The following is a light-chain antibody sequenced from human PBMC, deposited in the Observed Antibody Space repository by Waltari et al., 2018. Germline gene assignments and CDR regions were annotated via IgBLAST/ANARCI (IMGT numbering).Light chain of an antibody. J-gene: IGKJ1*01. CDR2: GAS. V-gene: IGKV3-15*01. Sequence: EIVMTQSPATLSVSPGDRATLTCRASQRVSSNAAWYHQKPGQAPRLLIYGASTRATGLPARFSGSGSGTVFTLTISSLQSEDFAVYYCQQYNDWPRTFGQGTKVEIK. CDR1: QRVSSN. CDR3: QQYNDWPRT.